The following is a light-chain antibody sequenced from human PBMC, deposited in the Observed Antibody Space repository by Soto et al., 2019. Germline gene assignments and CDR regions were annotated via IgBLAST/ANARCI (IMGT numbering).Light chain of an antibody. CDR1: QSVSSH. J-gene: IGKJ4*01. Sequence: EIVMTQSPGTLSVSPGERATLSCRASQSVSSHLAWYQQKPGQAPRLLIYGASTRATGIPARFSGSRSGTDFTLTISSLEPEDFAVYYCQQRSIWPLTFGGGTKVEIK. CDR2: GAS. CDR3: QQRSIWPLT. V-gene: IGKV3-11*01.